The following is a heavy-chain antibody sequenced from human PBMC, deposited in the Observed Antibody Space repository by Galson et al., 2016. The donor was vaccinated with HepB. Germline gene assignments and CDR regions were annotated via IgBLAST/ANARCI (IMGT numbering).Heavy chain of an antibody. D-gene: IGHD2-2*01. Sequence: ETLSLTCSVSGGSISSSDYYWGWIRQSPGKGLEWIGTLYYNGNTYYNPSLKSRVTMSGDTSKDQFSLNVSSVTAADTAVYYCARLYPFDFWGQGALVIVSS. V-gene: IGHV4-39*01. J-gene: IGHJ4*02. CDR3: ARLYPFDF. CDR1: GGSISSSDYY. CDR2: LYYNGNT.